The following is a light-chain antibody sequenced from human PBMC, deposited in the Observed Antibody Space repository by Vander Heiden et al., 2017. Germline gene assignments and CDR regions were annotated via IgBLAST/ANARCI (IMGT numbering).Light chain of an antibody. J-gene: IGKJ2*01. CDR1: QSVSSSY. CDR2: GAS. V-gene: IGKV3-20*01. CDR3: QQYGSSLHT. Sequence: EIVLTQSPGTLSLSPGERATLSCRASQSVSSSYLAWYQQKPGQAPRRRIYGASSRATGIPDRFSGSGSGTDFTLTISRLEPEDVAVYYCQQYGSSLHTFGQGTKLEIK.